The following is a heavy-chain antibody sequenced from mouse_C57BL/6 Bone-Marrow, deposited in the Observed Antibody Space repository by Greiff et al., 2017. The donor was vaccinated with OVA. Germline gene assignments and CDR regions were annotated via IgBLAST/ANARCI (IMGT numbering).Heavy chain of an antibody. V-gene: IGHV1-76*01. D-gene: IGHD2-4*01. CDR2: IYPGSGNT. CDR1: GYTFTDYY. CDR3: ARSYYDPLFDY. J-gene: IGHJ2*01. Sequence: VQLKQSGAELVRPGASVKLSCKASGYTFTDYYINWVKQRPGQGLEWIARIYPGSGNTYYNEKFKGKATLTAEKSSSTAYMQLSSLTSEDSAVYFCARSYYDPLFDYWGQGTTLTVSS.